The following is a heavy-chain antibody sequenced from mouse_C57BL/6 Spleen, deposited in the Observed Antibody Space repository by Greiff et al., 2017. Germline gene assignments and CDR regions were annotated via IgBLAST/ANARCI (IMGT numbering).Heavy chain of an antibody. D-gene: IGHD2-3*01. CDR1: GFTFSDYY. CDR3: AREDDYWYFDV. Sequence: EVQRVESEGGLVKPGSSMKLSCTASGFTFSDYYMAWVRQVPEKGLEWVANINYDGSSTYYLDSLKSRFIISRDNAKNILYLQLSSLKSEDTATYYWAREDDYWYFDVWGTGTTVTFSS. J-gene: IGHJ1*03. V-gene: IGHV5-16*01. CDR2: INYDGSST.